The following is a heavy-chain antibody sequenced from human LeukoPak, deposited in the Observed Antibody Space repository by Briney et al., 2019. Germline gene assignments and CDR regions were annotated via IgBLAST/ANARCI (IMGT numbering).Heavy chain of an antibody. CDR3: ARERRVHSRRYLGRELEH. CDR2: LWYDGSDK. D-gene: IGHD1-26*01. J-gene: IGHJ4*02. Sequence: PGGSLRLSCAASGFTFNSYDMHWVRQAPGKGLEWVAVLWYDGSDKYYADSVKGRFTISRDNSKNTLYLQMNSLRAEDTAVYYCARERRVHSRRYLGRELEHWGQGILVSVSS. CDR1: GFTFNSYD. V-gene: IGHV3-33*01.